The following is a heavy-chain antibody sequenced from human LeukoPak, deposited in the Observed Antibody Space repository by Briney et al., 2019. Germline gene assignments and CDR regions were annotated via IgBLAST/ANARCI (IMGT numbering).Heavy chain of an antibody. CDR2: INTRSGDT. D-gene: IGHD6-19*01. CDR1: GYTFANYA. Sequence: ASVKVSCKASGYTFANYAIHWVRQAPGQRLEWMGWINTRSGDTEYSYEFQGRVTITRDIAESIASMELRRLRSDDMGVYYCARDSGRGWYEFRWGQGTLVTVSS. J-gene: IGHJ4*02. V-gene: IGHV1-3*03. CDR3: ARDSGRGWYEFR.